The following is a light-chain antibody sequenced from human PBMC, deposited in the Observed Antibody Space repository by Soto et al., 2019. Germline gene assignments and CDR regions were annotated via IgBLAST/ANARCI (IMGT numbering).Light chain of an antibody. CDR3: LQHNSYPLT. CDR2: AAS. CDR1: QGIAND. J-gene: IGKJ4*01. Sequence: DIQMTQSPSSLSASVGDRVTFTCRARQGIANDLAWYQQKPTKAPKRLIYAASSLQSGVPSRFSASGAGTEFTLTISSLQPEDFGTYYCLQHNSYPLTFGGGTTVEI. V-gene: IGKV1-17*01.